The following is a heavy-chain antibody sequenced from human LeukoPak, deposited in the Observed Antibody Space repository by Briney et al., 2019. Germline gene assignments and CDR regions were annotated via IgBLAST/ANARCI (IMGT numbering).Heavy chain of an antibody. D-gene: IGHD2-2*01. J-gene: IGHJ5*02. CDR1: GGSFSGYY. Sequence: SETLSLTCAVYGGSFSGYYWSWIRQPPGKGLEWIGEINHSGSTNYNPSLKSRVTISVDTSKNQFSLKLSSVTAADTAVYYCARANYYCSSTSCYANWFDPWGQGTLVTVSS. V-gene: IGHV4-34*01. CDR2: INHSGST. CDR3: ARANYYCSSTSCYANWFDP.